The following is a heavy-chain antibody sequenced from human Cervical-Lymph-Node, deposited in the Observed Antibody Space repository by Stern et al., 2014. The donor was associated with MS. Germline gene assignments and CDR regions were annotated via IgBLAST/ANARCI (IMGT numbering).Heavy chain of an antibody. J-gene: IGHJ4*02. CDR2: ISYDGNTK. CDR1: GFTFTSYA. Sequence: QVQLVESGGGVVQPGRSLRVSCATAGFTFTSYAMNWVRQAPGKGLEWVAVISYDGNTKYYADSVKGRFTISRDNSKNTLYLQMSSLRAEDTAVYYCVRERSSRGFGYWGQGSLVTVSS. CDR3: VRERSSRGFGY. D-gene: IGHD5/OR15-5a*01. V-gene: IGHV3-30-3*01.